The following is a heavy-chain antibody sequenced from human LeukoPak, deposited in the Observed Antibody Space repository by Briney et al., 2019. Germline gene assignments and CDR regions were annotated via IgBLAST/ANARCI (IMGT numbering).Heavy chain of an antibody. D-gene: IGHD3-16*01. CDR3: ARDEGGVLTY. CDR1: GGSISSYY. CDR2: IYYSGST. V-gene: IGHV4-59*01. J-gene: IGHJ4*02. Sequence: SETLSLTCTVSGGSISSYYWSWIRQPPGKGLEWIGYIYYSGSTNYNPSLKSRVTISVDTSKNQFSLKLSSVTAADTAVYYRARDEGGVLTYWGQGTLVTVSS.